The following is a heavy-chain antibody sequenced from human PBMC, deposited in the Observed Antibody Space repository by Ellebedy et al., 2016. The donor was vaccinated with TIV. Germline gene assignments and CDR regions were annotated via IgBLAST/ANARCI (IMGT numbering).Heavy chain of an antibody. CDR1: GFTFSSYA. J-gene: IGHJ3*02. CDR3: ATSFTMVRADAFDI. CDR2: ISGSGGST. D-gene: IGHD3-10*01. V-gene: IGHV3-23*01. Sequence: GESLKISCAASGFTFSSYAMSWVRPAPGKGLEWVSSISGSGGSTYYADSVKGRFTISRDNSKNTLFLQMNSLRAEDTAVYYCATSFTMVRADAFDIWGQGTMVTVSS.